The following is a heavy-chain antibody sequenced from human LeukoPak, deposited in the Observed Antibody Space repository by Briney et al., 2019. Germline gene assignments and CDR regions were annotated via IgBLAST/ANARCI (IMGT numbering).Heavy chain of an antibody. CDR3: ARQFCSGGSCYSDY. CDR2: IYPGDSDS. J-gene: IGHJ4*02. V-gene: IGHV5-51*01. D-gene: IGHD2-15*01. CDR1: GYSFSSYW. Sequence: GESLKISCKGSGYSFSSYWIAWVRQMPGKGLELMWIIYPGDSDSRYSPSFQGQVTMSADKSISTAYLQWSSLKASDTAMYYCARQFCSGGSCYSDYWGQGTLVTVPS.